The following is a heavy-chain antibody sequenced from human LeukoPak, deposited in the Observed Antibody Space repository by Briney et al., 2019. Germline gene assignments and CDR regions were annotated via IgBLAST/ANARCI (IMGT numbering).Heavy chain of an antibody. CDR3: AKDVAPDSGWDLDY. V-gene: IGHV3-23*01. CDR2: IYNSGAKI. D-gene: IGHD6-19*01. CDR1: SLTFSTYS. Sequence: GGSLRLSCAVSSLTFSTYSMTWVRQGPGKGLEWVSSIYNSGAKIFYADSVKGRFTISRDNSKNMLYLQMNSLRVEDTAVYYCAKDVAPDSGWDLDYWGQGTLVTVSS. J-gene: IGHJ4*02.